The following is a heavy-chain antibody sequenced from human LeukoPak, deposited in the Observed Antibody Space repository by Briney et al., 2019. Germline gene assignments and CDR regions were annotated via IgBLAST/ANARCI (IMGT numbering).Heavy chain of an antibody. Sequence: GGSLRLSCAASGFTFSSYSMSWIRQAPGKGLEWVSHISSSGSTINYADSVKGRLVISRDSAKNSLFLQMNSLRAEDTAVYFCARVRYSNGWYNWFEPWGQGTLVTVSS. CDR1: GFTFSSYS. D-gene: IGHD5-18*01. CDR3: ARVRYSNGWYNWFEP. CDR2: ISSSGSTI. V-gene: IGHV3-48*04. J-gene: IGHJ5*02.